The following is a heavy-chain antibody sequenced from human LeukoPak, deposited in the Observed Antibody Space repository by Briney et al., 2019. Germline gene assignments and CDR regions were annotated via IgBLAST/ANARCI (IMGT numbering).Heavy chain of an antibody. V-gene: IGHV3-48*01. J-gene: IGHJ4*02. CDR1: RFTFSSYS. CDR3: ASGAAVGTSRFEY. CDR2: TSSGSSTI. D-gene: IGHD6-13*01. Sequence: PGGSLRLSCAASRFTFSSYSMNWVRQAPGKGLEGVSYTSSGSSTIYYAESVKGRFTTSTDNAKNSLYLQMNSLRAEDTAVYYCASGAAVGTSRFEYWGQGTLVTVSS.